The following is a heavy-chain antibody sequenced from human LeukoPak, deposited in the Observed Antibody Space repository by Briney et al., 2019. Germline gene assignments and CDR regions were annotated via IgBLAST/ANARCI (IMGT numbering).Heavy chain of an antibody. CDR1: GFTFGDYA. CDR2: IRSKAFGGTT. V-gene: IGHV3-49*04. Sequence: PGRSLRLSCTASGFTFGDYAMSWGRQAPGKGLEWVGFIRSKAFGGTTEYAASVKGRFTISRDDSKSIAYLQTNSLKTEDTAVYYCTRATTLTQYYFDYWGQGTLVTVSS. J-gene: IGHJ4*02. D-gene: IGHD4-17*01. CDR3: TRATTLTQYYFDY.